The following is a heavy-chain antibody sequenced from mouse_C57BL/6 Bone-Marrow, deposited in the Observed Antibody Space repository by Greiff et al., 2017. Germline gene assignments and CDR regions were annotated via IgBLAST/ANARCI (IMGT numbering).Heavy chain of an antibody. D-gene: IGHD2-4*01. CDR3: ARTPIYYDYGGSDY. CDR2: IDPSDSYT. J-gene: IGHJ2*01. Sequence: VQLQQPGAELVRPGTSVKLSCKASGYTFTSYWMHWVKQRPGQGLEWIGVIDPSDSYTNYNQKFKGKGTLTVDTSSSTAYMQLSSLTSEDSAVYYCARTPIYYDYGGSDYWGQGTTLTVSS. CDR1: GYTFTSYW. V-gene: IGHV1-59*01.